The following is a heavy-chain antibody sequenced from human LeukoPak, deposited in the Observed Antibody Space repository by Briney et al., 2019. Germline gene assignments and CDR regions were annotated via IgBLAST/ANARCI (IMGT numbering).Heavy chain of an antibody. CDR2: INPISGDT. D-gene: IGHD5-24*01. CDR3: ARIRDGYNDAYDL. Sequence: GASVKVSCKASGYTFIDSFMHWVRQAPGQGPEWMGWINPISGDTNYAQKFQGRLTLTRDTSTSTVYMELSSLRSEDTAIYYCARIRDGYNDAYDLWGQGSVVTVPS. CDR1: GYTFIDSF. V-gene: IGHV1-2*02. J-gene: IGHJ3*01.